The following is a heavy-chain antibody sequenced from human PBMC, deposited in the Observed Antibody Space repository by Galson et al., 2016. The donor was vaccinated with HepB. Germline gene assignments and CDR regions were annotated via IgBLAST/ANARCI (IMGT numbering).Heavy chain of an antibody. V-gene: IGHV3-30-3*01. CDR3: ARDFKLGAPDYMDV. D-gene: IGHD1-26*01. J-gene: IGHJ6*03. Sequence: SLRLSCAAAGVTFSDWDLDWVRQAPGKGRDWVAVISKPGDTTSYGDSVKGRFTISRDNSKNTVDLQIHSLRSEDAAVYFCARDFKLGAPDYMDVWGKGTTVTV. CDR2: ISKPGDTT. CDR1: GVTFSDWD.